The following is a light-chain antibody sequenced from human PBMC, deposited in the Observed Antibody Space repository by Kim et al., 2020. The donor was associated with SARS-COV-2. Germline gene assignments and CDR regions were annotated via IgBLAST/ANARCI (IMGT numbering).Light chain of an antibody. CDR3: QYYHSSPYT. Sequence: EIVLTQSPGTLSLSPGERATLSWRASQSLSSRHLAWYQQKPGQAPRILIYDASSRATGIPDRFSGSGSGTDFTLTISRLEPEDFAVYFCQYYHSSPYTFGQGTKLEI. V-gene: IGKV3-20*01. J-gene: IGKJ2*01. CDR1: QSLSSRH. CDR2: DAS.